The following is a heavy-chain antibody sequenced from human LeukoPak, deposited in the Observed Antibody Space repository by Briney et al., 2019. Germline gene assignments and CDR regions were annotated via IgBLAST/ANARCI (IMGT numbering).Heavy chain of an antibody. CDR1: GGSISSGGYY. V-gene: IGHV4-31*03. D-gene: IGHD3-3*01. CDR3: ARGVVTNYGMDV. Sequence: SQTLSLTCTVSGGSISSGGYYWSWIRQHPGKGLEWIGYIYYSGSTYYNPSLKSRATISVDTSKNQFSLKLSSVTAADTAVYYCARGVVTNYGMDVWGQGTTVTVSS. J-gene: IGHJ6*02. CDR2: IYYSGST.